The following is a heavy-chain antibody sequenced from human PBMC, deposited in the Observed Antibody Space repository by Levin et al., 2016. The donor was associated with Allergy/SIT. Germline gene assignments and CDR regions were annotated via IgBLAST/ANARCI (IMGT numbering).Heavy chain of an antibody. V-gene: IGHV3-30*03. D-gene: IGHD1-26*01. Sequence: GGSLRLSCAASGFTFSSYGMHWVRQAPGKGLEWVAVISFDGSIKHYADSVKGRFTISRDDSKNTLYLQMNSLRAEDTAVYYCVWVDRGSYSRGYYGMDVWGQGTTVTVSS. CDR2: ISFDGSIK. J-gene: IGHJ6*02. CDR3: VWVDRGSYSRGYYGMDV. CDR1: GFTFSSYG.